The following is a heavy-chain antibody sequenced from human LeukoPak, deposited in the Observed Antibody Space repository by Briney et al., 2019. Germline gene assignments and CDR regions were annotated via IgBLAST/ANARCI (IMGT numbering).Heavy chain of an antibody. V-gene: IGHV1-18*01. CDR3: ARGLNDFWSGYYSDY. D-gene: IGHD3-3*01. J-gene: IGHJ4*02. Sequence: ASLKVSCKASGYTFTSYVISWVRQAPGQGLEWMGWISAYNGNTNYAQKLQGRVTMTRKNSISTAYMELRSLRSEDTAVYYCARGLNDFWSGYYSDYWGEGTLVTVSS. CDR2: ISAYNGNT. CDR1: GYTFTSYV.